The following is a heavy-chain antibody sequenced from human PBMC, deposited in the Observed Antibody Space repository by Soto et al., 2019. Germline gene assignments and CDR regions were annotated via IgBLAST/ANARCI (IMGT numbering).Heavy chain of an antibody. CDR2: ISSNSDTI. Sequence: EVQLVESGGGLVQPGRSLRLSCVASGFTADDYAMHWVRQAPGKGLEWVSGISSNSDTIDYADSVKGRFTISRDNAKNSLFLQMNSVRPEDTALYYCAKDMKWGGMTTINYFDSWGQGTLVTVSS. CDR1: GFTADDYA. D-gene: IGHD5-12*01. J-gene: IGHJ4*02. CDR3: AKDMKWGGMTTINYFDS. V-gene: IGHV3-9*02.